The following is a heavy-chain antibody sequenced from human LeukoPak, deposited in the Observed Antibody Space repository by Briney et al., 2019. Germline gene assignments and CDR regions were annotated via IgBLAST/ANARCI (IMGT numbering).Heavy chain of an antibody. CDR2: ISSTNAI. Sequence: HAGGSLRLSCSASGFAFGIYALNWFRHTPGKGLEWLSYISSTNAIYYADSVKGRFTISRDNAKEPLYLQMNSLRAEDTAVYYCARDDKWAFDYWGQGTLVTVSS. V-gene: IGHV3-48*04. J-gene: IGHJ4*02. D-gene: IGHD1-26*01. CDR3: ARDDKWAFDY. CDR1: GFAFGIYA.